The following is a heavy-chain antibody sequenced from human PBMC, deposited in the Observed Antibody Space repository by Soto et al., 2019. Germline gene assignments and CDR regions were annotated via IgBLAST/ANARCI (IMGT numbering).Heavy chain of an antibody. J-gene: IGHJ5*02. CDR3: ARQDCSSTSCYRFRPWFDP. Sequence: GESLKISCKGSGYSFTSYWIGWVRQMPGKGLEWMGIIYPGDSDTRYSPSFQGQVTIAADKSISTAYLQWSSLKASDTAMYYCARQDCSSTSCYRFRPWFDPWGQGTLVTVSS. D-gene: IGHD2-2*01. CDR1: GYSFTSYW. CDR2: IYPGDSDT. V-gene: IGHV5-51*01.